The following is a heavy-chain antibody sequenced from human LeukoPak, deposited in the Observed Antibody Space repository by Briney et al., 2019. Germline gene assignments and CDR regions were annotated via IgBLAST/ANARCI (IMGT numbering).Heavy chain of an antibody. CDR2: IYTSGST. J-gene: IGHJ4*02. Sequence: SQTLSLTCTVSGGSISSGSYYWSWIRQPAGKGLEWIGRIYTSGSTNYNPSLKSRVTMSVDTSKNQFSLKLSSVTAADTAVYYCARESYSCLDYWGQGTLVTVSS. V-gene: IGHV4-61*02. CDR3: ARESYSCLDY. D-gene: IGHD2-2*01. CDR1: GGSISSGSYY.